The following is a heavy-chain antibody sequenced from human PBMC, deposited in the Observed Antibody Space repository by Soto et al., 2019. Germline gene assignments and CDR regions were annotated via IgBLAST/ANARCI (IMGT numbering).Heavy chain of an antibody. J-gene: IGHJ6*02. CDR1: GFAFSSYS. Sequence: PGWYLRLSCSASGFAFSSYSVNWVRQASGRGLEWVSSISSSSSYIYYADSVKGRFTISRDNAKNSLYLHMNSLRAEDTAVYYFPSLLRYASSSCCYTSATSYYGLCVCGQGTTFTVSS. D-gene: IGHD2-2*02. CDR2: ISSSSSYI. CDR3: PSLLRYASSSCCYTSATSYYGLCV. V-gene: IGHV3-21*01.